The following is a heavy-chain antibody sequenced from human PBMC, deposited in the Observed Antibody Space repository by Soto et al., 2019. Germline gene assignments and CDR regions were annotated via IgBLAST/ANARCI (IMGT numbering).Heavy chain of an antibody. CDR1: GFTFDDYG. V-gene: IGHV3-20*04. CDR2: VNWNGGST. CDR3: VRGASLNFDY. D-gene: IGHD1-26*01. J-gene: IGHJ4*02. Sequence: EVQLVESGGGVLRPGGSLRLSCAASGFTFDDYGMSWARQAPGKGLEWVSGVNWNGGSTGYADSVKGRLTISRDNAKNSRHLQMNSLRAEDTAFYYCVRGASLNFDYWGQGTLVTLSS.